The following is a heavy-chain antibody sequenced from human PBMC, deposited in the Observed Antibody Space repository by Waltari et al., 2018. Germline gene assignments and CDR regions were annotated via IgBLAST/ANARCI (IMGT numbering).Heavy chain of an antibody. CDR1: GITFSSYT. J-gene: IGHJ4*02. Sequence: EVQLLESGGGLVQPGGSLTLSCAASGITFSSYTMRWVRQAPGKWLEWVSTISASCGTVYADSVKGRFTVSRDSSKNTLSLQMNSLRAEDTAVYYCARGPAYYFDYWDQGTLVTVSS. V-gene: IGHV3-23*01. CDR3: ARGPAYYFDY. CDR2: ISASCGT.